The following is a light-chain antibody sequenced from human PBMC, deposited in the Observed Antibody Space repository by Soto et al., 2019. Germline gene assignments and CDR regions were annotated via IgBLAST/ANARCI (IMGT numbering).Light chain of an antibody. CDR1: QSVSSSY. CDR2: GAF. Sequence: EIVLTQSPGTLSLSPGERATLSCRASQSVSSSYLAWYQQKPGQAPRLLIYGAFNRATGIPDRFSGSGSGTDFTLTISRPESEDFAVYYCQQFGSSPSITFGQGTRLDIK. J-gene: IGKJ5*01. CDR3: QQFGSSPSIT. V-gene: IGKV3-20*01.